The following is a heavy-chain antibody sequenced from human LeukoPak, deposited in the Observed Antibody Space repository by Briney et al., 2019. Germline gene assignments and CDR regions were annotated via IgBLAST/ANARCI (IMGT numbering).Heavy chain of an antibody. Sequence: GGSLRLSCAASGFTFSDYSMNWVRQAPGKGLEWISYIGIDSGNTNYADSVKGRFTISGDKAKNSLYLQMNSLRVEDTAVYYCAKVMEYCGGDCYSGFDYWGQGTLVTVSS. D-gene: IGHD2-21*02. CDR1: GFTFSDYS. CDR2: IGIDSGNT. J-gene: IGHJ4*02. V-gene: IGHV3-48*01. CDR3: AKVMEYCGGDCYSGFDY.